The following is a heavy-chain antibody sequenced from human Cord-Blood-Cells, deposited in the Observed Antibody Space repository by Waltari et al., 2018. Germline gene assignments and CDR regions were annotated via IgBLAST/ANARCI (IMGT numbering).Heavy chain of an antibody. CDR3: ARRRSSSSWYFDL. J-gene: IGHJ2*01. CDR1: GGSISSSSYY. D-gene: IGHD6-6*01. V-gene: IGHV4-39*01. CDR2: IYYSGST. Sequence: QLQLQESGPGLVKPSETLSLTCPVSGGSISSSSYYWGWIRQPPGKGLELIGSIYYSGSTYYNPSLKSRVTISVDTSKNQFSLKLSSVTAADTAVYYCARRRSSSSWYFDLWGRGTLVTVSS.